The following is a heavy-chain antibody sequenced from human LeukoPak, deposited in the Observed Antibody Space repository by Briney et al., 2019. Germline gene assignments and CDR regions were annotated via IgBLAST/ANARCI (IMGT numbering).Heavy chain of an antibody. CDR2: IWFDGSNK. Sequence: GRSLRLSCAASGFTFSSYGMHWVRQAPGKGLEWVAVIWFDGSNKYYADSVKGRFTISRDNSVDTLYLQMNSLRAEDTAVYFCARESFGELFANQFDYWGQGTLVTVSS. V-gene: IGHV3-33*01. J-gene: IGHJ4*02. D-gene: IGHD3-10*01. CDR1: GFTFSSYG. CDR3: ARESFGELFANQFDY.